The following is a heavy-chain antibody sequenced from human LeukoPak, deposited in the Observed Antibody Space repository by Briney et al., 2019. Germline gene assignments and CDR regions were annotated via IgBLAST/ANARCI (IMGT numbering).Heavy chain of an antibody. CDR3: ARANYDFWSGYSYYYYMDV. V-gene: IGHV4-34*01. CDR1: GGSFSSYY. J-gene: IGHJ6*03. Sequence: SETLSLTCAVYGGSFSSYYWSWIRQPPGKGLEWIGEINHSGSTNYNPSLKSRVTISVDTSKNQSSLKLSSVTAADTAVYYCARANYDFWSGYSYYYYMDVWGKGTTVTVSS. D-gene: IGHD3-3*01. CDR2: INHSGST.